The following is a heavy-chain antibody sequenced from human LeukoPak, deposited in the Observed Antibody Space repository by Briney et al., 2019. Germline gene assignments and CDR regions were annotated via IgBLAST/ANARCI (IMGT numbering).Heavy chain of an antibody. D-gene: IGHD5-18*01. Sequence: SETLSLTCTVSGGSISSSSTYWGWIRQPPGKGLEWIGSIYYSKNTYYNPSLKSRVTISADTSKNQFSLTLGSVSATDTAVYYCVSPRGFSYGYFDYWGQGTLVTVSS. J-gene: IGHJ4*02. V-gene: IGHV4-39*01. CDR2: IYYSKNT. CDR1: GGSISSSSTY. CDR3: VSPRGFSYGYFDY.